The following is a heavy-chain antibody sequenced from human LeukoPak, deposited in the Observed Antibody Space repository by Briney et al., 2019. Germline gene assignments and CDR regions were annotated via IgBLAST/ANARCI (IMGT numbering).Heavy chain of an antibody. CDR2: IWFDGSNK. CDR3: AREVWQGQQLVKIDY. Sequence: GGSLRLSCAASGFTFSSYGMHWVRQAPGKGLEWVVVIWFDGSNKDYADSVKGRFTVSRDNSKNTMDLQMNSLRAEDTAVYYCAREVWQGQQLVKIDYWGQGTLVTVSS. D-gene: IGHD6-13*01. J-gene: IGHJ4*02. V-gene: IGHV3-33*01. CDR1: GFTFSSYG.